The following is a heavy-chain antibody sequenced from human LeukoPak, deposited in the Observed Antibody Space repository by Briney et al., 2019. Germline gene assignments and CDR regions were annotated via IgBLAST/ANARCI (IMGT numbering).Heavy chain of an antibody. D-gene: IGHD2-21*01. CDR3: ARTASSGVVWFDP. Sequence: PSETLSLTCSVSGGSISSSSYYWGWIRQPPGKGLEWIGSTYYSGSTYYNPSLKSRVTISVDTSKNQFSLKLSSVTAADTAVYYCARTASSGVVWFDPWGQGTLVTVSS. J-gene: IGHJ5*02. V-gene: IGHV4-39*07. CDR2: TYYSGST. CDR1: GGSISSSSYY.